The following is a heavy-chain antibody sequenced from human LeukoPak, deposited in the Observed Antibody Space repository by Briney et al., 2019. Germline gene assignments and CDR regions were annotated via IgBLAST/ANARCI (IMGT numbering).Heavy chain of an antibody. J-gene: IGHJ4*02. CDR3: AATNYFYGSGSFHKRDS. CDR2: VDHSGRT. D-gene: IGHD3-10*01. Sequence: SETLSLTCGVYGDSFDNYYWNWIRQFPEKRLEWIGEVDHSGRTTYSPSLQGRVTISVDTSKSQFSLKLNSVTAADTAVYFCAATNYFYGSGSFHKRDSWGQGTLVTVSS. V-gene: IGHV4-34*01. CDR1: GDSFDNYY.